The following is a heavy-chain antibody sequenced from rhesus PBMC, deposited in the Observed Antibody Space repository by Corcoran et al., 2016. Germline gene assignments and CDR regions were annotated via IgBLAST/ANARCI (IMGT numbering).Heavy chain of an antibody. Sequence: EVQLVASGGGLVQPGGSLRLSCAASGFTFSDYYMCWIRQAPGKGAEWVGFIINKANVGTAEYAASVKGRFTISRDDSKSIASLQMNSQKTEYTAVYYCARDPLTGGIDYWGQGVLVTVSS. V-gene: IGHV3S22*01. CDR3: ARDPLTGGIDY. J-gene: IGHJ4*01. D-gene: IGHD7-45*01. CDR2: IINKANVGTA. CDR1: GFTFSDYY.